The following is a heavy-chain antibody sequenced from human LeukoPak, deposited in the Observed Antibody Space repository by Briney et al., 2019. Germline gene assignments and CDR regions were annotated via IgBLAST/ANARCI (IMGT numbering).Heavy chain of an antibody. CDR2: IYYSGNT. Sequence: SETLSLTCTVSGGSISNYYWSWIRQPPGKGLEWIGYIYYSGNTNYNPSLKSRATISVDTSKNQFSLKLNSVTAADTAVYYCARVRYCSTNRCYDREFDNWGQGTLVTVSS. D-gene: IGHD2-2*01. J-gene: IGHJ4*02. CDR3: ARVRYCSTNRCYDREFDN. CDR1: GGSISNYY. V-gene: IGHV4-59*01.